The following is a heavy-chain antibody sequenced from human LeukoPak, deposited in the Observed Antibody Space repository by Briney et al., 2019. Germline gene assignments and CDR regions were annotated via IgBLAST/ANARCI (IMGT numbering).Heavy chain of an antibody. Sequence: SETLSLTCAVSGDSISSGSYSWSWIRQPAGKGLEWIGRIYTSGTTNYYPSLKSRVTISVDTSKNQFSLELSSVTAADTAVYYCATSSAVGGFYFDYWGQGTLVTVSS. CDR2: IYTSGTT. D-gene: IGHD6-19*01. J-gene: IGHJ4*02. CDR1: GDSISSGSYS. V-gene: IGHV4-61*02. CDR3: ATSSAVGGFYFDY.